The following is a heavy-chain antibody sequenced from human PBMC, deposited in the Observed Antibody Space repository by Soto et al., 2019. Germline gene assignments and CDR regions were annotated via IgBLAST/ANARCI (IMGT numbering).Heavy chain of an antibody. J-gene: IGHJ4*02. CDR3: ARGGVFCRGGSCYSGRASDY. D-gene: IGHD2-15*01. CDR2: MNPNSGNT. V-gene: IGHV1-8*01. Sequence: ASVKVSCKASGYTFTSYDINWVRQATGQGLEWMGWMNPNSGNTGYAQKFQGRVTMTRNTSISTAYMELSSLRSEDTAVYYCARGGVFCRGGSCYSGRASDYWGQGTLVTVSS. CDR1: GYTFTSYD.